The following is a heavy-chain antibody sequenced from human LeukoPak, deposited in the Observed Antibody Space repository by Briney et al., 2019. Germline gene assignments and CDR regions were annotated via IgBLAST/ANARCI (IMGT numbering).Heavy chain of an antibody. Sequence: GASVKVSCKASGYTFTSYDINWVRQATGQGLEWMGWMNPNSGNTGYAQKFQGRVTMTRNTSISTAYMELRSLRSDDTAVYYCARDLRLGELSSTPNFDYWGQGTLVTVSS. CDR1: GYTFTSYD. J-gene: IGHJ4*02. CDR3: ARDLRLGELSSTPNFDY. CDR2: MNPNSGNT. D-gene: IGHD3-16*02. V-gene: IGHV1-8*01.